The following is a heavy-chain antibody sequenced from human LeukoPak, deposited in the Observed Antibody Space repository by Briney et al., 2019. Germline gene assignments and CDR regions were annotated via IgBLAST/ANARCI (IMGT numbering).Heavy chain of an antibody. Sequence: PGGSLRLSCAASGFTFSSYSMNWVRQAPGKGLEWVSYISSSNSTIYYADSVKGRFTIFRDNAKNSLYLQMNSLRAEDTAVYYCASFMSPHDAFDIWGQGTMVTVSS. V-gene: IGHV3-48*04. CDR2: ISSSNSTI. J-gene: IGHJ3*02. CDR3: ASFMSPHDAFDI. CDR1: GFTFSSYS.